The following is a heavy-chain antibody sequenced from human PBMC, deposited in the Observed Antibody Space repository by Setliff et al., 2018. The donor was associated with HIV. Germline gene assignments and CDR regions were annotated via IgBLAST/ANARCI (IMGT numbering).Heavy chain of an antibody. J-gene: IGHJ3*01. CDR2: IHVSGST. CDR1: GGSMNANH. V-gene: IGHV4-59*08. CDR3: ARTGYAFDV. Sequence: SETLSLTCTVSGGSMNANHWSWIRQSPGKGQEWIAYIHVSGSTYFNPSLSSRVTITIDTSNNQFSLRLSSVTAADTAVYYCARTGYAFDVWGLGTMVTVSS.